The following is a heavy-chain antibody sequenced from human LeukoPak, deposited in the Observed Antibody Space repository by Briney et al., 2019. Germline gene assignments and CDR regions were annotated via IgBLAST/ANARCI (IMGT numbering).Heavy chain of an antibody. V-gene: IGHV1-46*01. J-gene: IGHJ4*02. CDR1: GYTFTSFF. Sequence: ASVKVSCRASGYTFTSFFMHWLRQAPGQGPEWMGIINPRGGSTDYSQKFQGRVTMTSDTSTSTVYLEVNDLTSEDTAVYLRARVGVTAATADYWGQGTLVTVSS. CDR3: ARVGVTAATADY. CDR2: INPRGGST. D-gene: IGHD6-25*01.